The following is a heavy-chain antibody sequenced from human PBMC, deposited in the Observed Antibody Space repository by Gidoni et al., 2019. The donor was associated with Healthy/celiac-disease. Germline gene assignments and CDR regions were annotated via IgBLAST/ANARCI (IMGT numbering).Heavy chain of an antibody. V-gene: IGHV1-8*01. J-gene: IGHJ4*02. Sequence: QLPLVPPVSEVKTPGASVTVSCTASGYSFTTYYINWVRQATGKGLEWMVWMNPNSGNTGYAQKFQGRVTMTRNTSISTAYMELSSLRSEDTAVDYCARGPPSYYGSGSYRFDYWGQGTLVTVSS. D-gene: IGHD3-10*01. CDR3: ARGPPSYYGSGSYRFDY. CDR1: GYSFTTYY. CDR2: MNPNSGNT.